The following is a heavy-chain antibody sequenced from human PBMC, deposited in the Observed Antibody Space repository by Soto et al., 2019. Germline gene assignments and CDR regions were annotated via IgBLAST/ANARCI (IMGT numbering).Heavy chain of an antibody. V-gene: IGHV4-59*01. CDR3: ARDRGGRELPGSYHYYYGMDV. J-gene: IGHJ6*02. D-gene: IGHD1-26*01. Sequence: PSETLSLTCTVSGGSISISYWSWIRQPPGKGLEWIGYIYYSGSTNYNPSLKSRVTISVGTSKNQFSLKLSSVTAADTAVYYCARDRGGRELPGSYHYYYGMDVWGQGTTVTVSS. CDR2: IYYSGST. CDR1: GGSISISY.